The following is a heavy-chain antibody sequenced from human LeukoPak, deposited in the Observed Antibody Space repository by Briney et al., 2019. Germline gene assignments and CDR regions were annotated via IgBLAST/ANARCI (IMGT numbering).Heavy chain of an antibody. CDR2: ISSSSSYT. Sequence: GGSLRLSCAASGFTFSDYYMSWIRQAPGKGLEWVSYISSSSSYTNYADSVRGRFTISRDNSKNTLSLQMNSLRAEDTAVYYCAREIYDSYDYWGQGTLVTVSS. D-gene: IGHD3-10*01. CDR1: GFTFSDYY. J-gene: IGHJ4*02. V-gene: IGHV3-11*06. CDR3: AREIYDSYDY.